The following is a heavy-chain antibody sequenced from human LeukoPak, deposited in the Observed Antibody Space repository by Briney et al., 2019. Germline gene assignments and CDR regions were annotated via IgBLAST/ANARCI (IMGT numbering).Heavy chain of an antibody. V-gene: IGHV1-2*02. Sequence: ASVKVSCKASGYSFTAYYMHWVGQAPGQGREWMGWINPNSGGTNYAQKFQGRVTITRDTSITTAYMEMSRLRSDDTALYYCARSPHILTGENFDYWGQGTLVTVSS. J-gene: IGHJ4*02. CDR3: ARSPHILTGENFDY. D-gene: IGHD3-9*01. CDR2: INPNSGGT. CDR1: GYSFTAYY.